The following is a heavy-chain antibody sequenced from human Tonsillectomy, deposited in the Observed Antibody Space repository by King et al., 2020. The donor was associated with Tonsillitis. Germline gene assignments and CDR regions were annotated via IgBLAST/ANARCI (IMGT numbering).Heavy chain of an antibody. CDR2: IYPGDSDT. V-gene: IGHV5-51*03. Sequence: QLVQSGAEVKKPGESLKISCQGSGYTFARFWIGWVRQMPGKGLEWMGLIYPGDSDTRYSPSFQGQVTISADKSNSVAYLQWSSLEASDTAMYFCSRLVRSGEPGRGYYRMDVWGKGTSVTVSS. CDR1: GYTFARFW. D-gene: IGHD7-27*01. CDR3: SRLVRSGEPGRGYYRMDV. J-gene: IGHJ6*04.